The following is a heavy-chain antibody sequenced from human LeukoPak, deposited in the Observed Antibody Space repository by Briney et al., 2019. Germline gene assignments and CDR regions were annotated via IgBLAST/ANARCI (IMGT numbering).Heavy chain of an antibody. CDR2: INHSGST. CDR3: ARGRYNWKVGYYYYRDV. Sequence: SETLSLTCAVYGGSFSGYYWSWIRQPPGKGLEWIGEINHSGSTNYNPSLKSRVTISVDTSKNQFSLKLSSVTAADTAVYYCARGRYNWKVGYYYYRDVWGKGPTVTVSS. D-gene: IGHD1-20*01. CDR1: GGSFSGYY. J-gene: IGHJ6*03. V-gene: IGHV4-34*01.